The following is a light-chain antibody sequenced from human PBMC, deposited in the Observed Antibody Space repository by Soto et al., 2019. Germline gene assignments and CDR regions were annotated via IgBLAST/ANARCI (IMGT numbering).Light chain of an antibody. CDR3: QQYDNLP. Sequence: DIQMTQSPSSLSASVGDRVTITCQASQDISNYFNWYQQKPGKATKLLIYDASNSETGVPSRFSGSGSGTDVTFTISSLQPEDIATYYCQQYDNLPFGPGTKVDIK. V-gene: IGKV1-33*01. J-gene: IGKJ3*01. CDR2: DAS. CDR1: QDISNY.